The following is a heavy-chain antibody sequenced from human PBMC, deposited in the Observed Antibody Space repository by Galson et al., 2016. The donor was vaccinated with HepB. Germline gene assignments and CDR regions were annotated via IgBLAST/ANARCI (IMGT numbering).Heavy chain of an antibody. V-gene: IGHV4-39*01. J-gene: IGHJ5*01. CDR2: IYYSGHT. CDR3: ARNNSGWYTFAS. CDR1: GGSINNDNHC. Sequence: SETLSLTCIVSGGSINNDNHCWGWIRQPPGKGLEWIGSIYYSGHTHYNTSLNSRVTISVDTSKNQFSLRLTCVTASDTAIYYCARNNSGWYTFASWGQGTLVTVSS. D-gene: IGHD6-19*01.